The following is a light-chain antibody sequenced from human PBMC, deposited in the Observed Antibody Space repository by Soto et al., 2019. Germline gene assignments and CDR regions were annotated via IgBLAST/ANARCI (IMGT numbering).Light chain of an antibody. CDR2: KAS. CDR3: QQYTSYSRT. Sequence: DIQMTQSPSTLSASVGDIVTITCRASQSISSGLAWYQQKPGKAPKLLSYKASSLESGDPSRFSGGGSGTEFTLTISSLQPDDLATYYCQQYTSYSRTFGQGTKLEIK. CDR1: QSISSG. V-gene: IGKV1-5*03. J-gene: IGKJ2*01.